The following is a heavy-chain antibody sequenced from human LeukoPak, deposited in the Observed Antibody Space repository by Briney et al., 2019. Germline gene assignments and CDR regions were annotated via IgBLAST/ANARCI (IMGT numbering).Heavy chain of an antibody. D-gene: IGHD7-27*01. CDR2: VYYSGST. Sequence: SETLSLTCTVSGGSISSYYWSWIRQPPGKGLEWIGYVYYSGSTEYNPSLRSRVTISLEMSKHQFTLNLSSVTAADTAVYYCATNTGTVFDYWGQGALVTVSS. V-gene: IGHV4-59*01. J-gene: IGHJ4*02. CDR1: GGSISSYY. CDR3: ATNTGTVFDY.